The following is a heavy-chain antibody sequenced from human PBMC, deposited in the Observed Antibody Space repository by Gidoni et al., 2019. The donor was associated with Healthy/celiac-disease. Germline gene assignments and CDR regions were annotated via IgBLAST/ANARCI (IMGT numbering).Heavy chain of an antibody. CDR1: GFTFSRYW. Sequence: EVQLVESGGGLVQPGGSLRLSCAASGFTFSRYWMSWVRQATGKGMEWVAKIKKDGSEKYYVDSVKGRFTISRDNAKNSLYLQMNSLRAEDTAVYYCARDGDGDGYNLIDYWGQGTLVTVSS. CDR3: ARDGDGDGYNLIDY. D-gene: IGHD5-12*01. CDR2: IKKDGSEK. J-gene: IGHJ4*02. V-gene: IGHV3-7*05.